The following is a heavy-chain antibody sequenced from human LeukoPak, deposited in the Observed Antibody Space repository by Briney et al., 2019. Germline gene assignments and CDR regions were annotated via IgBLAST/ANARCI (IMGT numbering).Heavy chain of an antibody. V-gene: IGHV1-46*01. J-gene: IGHJ5*02. CDR2: INPSGSST. CDR3: AGDNSVGDVAWWFDP. Sequence: ASVKVSCKASGYSFTSHYTHWVRQAPGQGLEWLGLINPSGSSTLYAQKFQGRVTMTRDMSTTTDYMELSSLRSEDTAVYYCAGDNSVGDVAWWFDPWGQGTLVTVSS. D-gene: IGHD1-26*01. CDR1: GYSFTSHY.